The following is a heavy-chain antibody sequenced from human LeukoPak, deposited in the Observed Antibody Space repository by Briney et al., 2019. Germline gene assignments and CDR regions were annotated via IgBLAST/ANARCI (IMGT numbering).Heavy chain of an antibody. CDR2: IKSKTDGGTT. CDR3: TTDPLLRITFGGVIAIDY. Sequence: KAGGSLRLSCAASGFTFSNAWMSWVRQAPGKGLEWVGRIKSKTDGGTTDYAAPVKGRFTISRDDSKNTRYLQMNSLQTEDTAVYYCTTDPLLRITFGGVIAIDYWGQGTLVTVSS. J-gene: IGHJ4*02. CDR1: GFTFSNAW. D-gene: IGHD3-16*02. V-gene: IGHV3-15*01.